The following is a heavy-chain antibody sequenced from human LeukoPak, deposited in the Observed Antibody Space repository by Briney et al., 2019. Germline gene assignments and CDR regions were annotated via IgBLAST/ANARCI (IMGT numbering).Heavy chain of an antibody. D-gene: IGHD6-19*01. CDR2: IYHSGST. J-gene: IGHJ4*02. Sequence: PSETLSLTCTVSGYSISSGYYWGWIRPPPGKGLEWIGSIYHSGSTYYNPSLKSRVTISVDTSKNQFSLKLSSVTAADTAVYYCARDQGSGWMGVFDYWGQGTLVTVSS. CDR3: ARDQGSGWMGVFDY. V-gene: IGHV4-38-2*02. CDR1: GYSISSGYY.